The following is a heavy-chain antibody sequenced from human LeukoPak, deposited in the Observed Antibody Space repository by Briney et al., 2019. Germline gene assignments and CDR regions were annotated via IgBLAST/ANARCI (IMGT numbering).Heavy chain of an antibody. CDR3: GGAATGTVGWFDP. D-gene: IGHD6-13*01. V-gene: IGHV4-39*01. Sequence: SETLSLTCIVSGGSISSTTYYWGWIRQPPGKGLEWIGSIYYSGTTSYNPSLKSRVTISVDTSKNQFSLMLSSVTASDTAVYFCGGAATGTVGWFDPWGQGTLVTVSS. CDR2: IYYSGTT. J-gene: IGHJ5*02. CDR1: GGSISSTTYY.